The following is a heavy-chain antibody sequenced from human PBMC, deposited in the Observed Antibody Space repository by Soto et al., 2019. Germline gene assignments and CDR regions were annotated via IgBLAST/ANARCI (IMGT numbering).Heavy chain of an antibody. V-gene: IGHV1-3*01. Sequence: QVQLVQSGAEVKKPGASVKVSCKASGYTFTSYAMHWVRQAPGQRLEWMGWINAGNGNTKYSQKFQGRVTITRDTSESRAYMELSSLRSEDTAVYYCARGPGGPDGPGDYWGQGTLVTVSS. CDR3: ARGPGGPDGPGDY. D-gene: IGHD2-15*01. CDR2: INAGNGNT. J-gene: IGHJ4*02. CDR1: GYTFTSYA.